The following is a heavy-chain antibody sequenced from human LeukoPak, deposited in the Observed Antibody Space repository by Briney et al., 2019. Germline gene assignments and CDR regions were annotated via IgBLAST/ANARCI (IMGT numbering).Heavy chain of an antibody. V-gene: IGHV3-53*01. D-gene: IGHD4-23*01. CDR3: ARKGDGGRSFDY. CDR1: GFTVSSNY. Sequence: GGSLRLSCAASGFTVSSNYLSWVRQAPGKGLECVSVIYSGGNTYYADSVKGRFTISRDNSKNTLFLQMNSLRAEDTAVYYCARKGDGGRSFDYWGQGTLVTVSS. J-gene: IGHJ4*02. CDR2: IYSGGNT.